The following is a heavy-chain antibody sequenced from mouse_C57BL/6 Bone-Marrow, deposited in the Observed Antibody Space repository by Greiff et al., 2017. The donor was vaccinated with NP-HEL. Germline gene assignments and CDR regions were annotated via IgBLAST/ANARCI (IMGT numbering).Heavy chain of an antibody. CDR3: ARSYGSSLYYYAMDY. CDR1: GYAFSSSW. CDR2: IYPGDGDT. D-gene: IGHD1-1*01. V-gene: IGHV1-82*01. Sequence: VQLQQSGPELVKPGASVKISCKASGYAFSSSWMNWVKQRPGKGLEWIGRIYPGDGDTNYNGKFKGKATMTADKSSSTAYMQLSSLTSEDSAVYCCARSYGSSLYYYAMDYWGQGTSVTVSS. J-gene: IGHJ4*01.